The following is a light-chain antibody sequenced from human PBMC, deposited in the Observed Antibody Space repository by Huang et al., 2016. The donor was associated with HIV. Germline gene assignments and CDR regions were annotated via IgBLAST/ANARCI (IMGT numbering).Light chain of an antibody. V-gene: IGKV4-1*01. CDR3: QQYYSTPRT. CDR1: PSVLYSSNNKNF. Sequence: IVMTQSPDSLAVSLGERATINCKSSPSVLYSSNNKNFLAWYQQKPGQPPKLLIYWASTRESGVPDRVSGSGSGTDFTLTISSLQAEDVAVYYCQQYYSTPRTFGQGTKVEIK. CDR2: WAS. J-gene: IGKJ1*01.